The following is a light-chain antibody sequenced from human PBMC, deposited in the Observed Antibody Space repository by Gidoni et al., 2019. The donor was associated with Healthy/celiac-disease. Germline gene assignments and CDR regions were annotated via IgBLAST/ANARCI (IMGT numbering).Light chain of an antibody. CDR2: EDN. Sequence: FMLTQPHSVSESPGKTVTISCTGSSGSIASNSVQWYQQRPGSAPTTVIYEDNQRPSGVPDRFSGSIDSSSNSASLTISGLKTEDEADYYCQSYDSSNLWVFGGGTKLTVL. V-gene: IGLV6-57*02. J-gene: IGLJ3*02. CDR1: SGSIASNS. CDR3: QSYDSSNLWV.